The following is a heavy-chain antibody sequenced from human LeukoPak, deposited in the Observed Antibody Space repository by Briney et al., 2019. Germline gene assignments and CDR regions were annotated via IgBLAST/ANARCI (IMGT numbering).Heavy chain of an antibody. J-gene: IGHJ4*02. CDR1: GFTFSSYS. Sequence: GGSLRLSCAASGFTFSSYSMNWVRQAPGEGLEWISYIISSSSVIYYADSARGRFTISRDNAKSSLYLQMNSLRAEDTAVYYCARARPGYDTPPYYFDFWGQGTLVTVSS. V-gene: IGHV3-48*01. CDR2: IISSSSVI. D-gene: IGHD3-16*01. CDR3: ARARPGYDTPPYYFDF.